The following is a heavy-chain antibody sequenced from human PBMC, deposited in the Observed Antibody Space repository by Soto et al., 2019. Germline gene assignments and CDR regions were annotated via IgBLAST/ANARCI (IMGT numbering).Heavy chain of an antibody. CDR1: GYTFTGYY. Sequence: GASVKVSCKASGYTFTGYYMHWVRQAPGQGLEWMGWINPNSGGTNYAQKFQGWVTMTRDTSISTAYMGLSRLRSDDTAVYYCARGSKSYIAIDYYYYGMDVWGQGTTVTVSS. V-gene: IGHV1-2*04. J-gene: IGHJ6*02. CDR3: ARGSKSYIAIDYYYYGMDV. D-gene: IGHD2-2*02. CDR2: INPNSGGT.